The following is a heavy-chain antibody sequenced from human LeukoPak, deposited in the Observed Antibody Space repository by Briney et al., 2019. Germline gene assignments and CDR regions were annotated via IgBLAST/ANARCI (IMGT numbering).Heavy chain of an antibody. CDR1: GGSISSSSSY. D-gene: IGHD3-3*01. V-gene: IGHV4-39*01. CDR2: IYYSGHT. Sequence: SETLSLTCTVSGGSISSSSSYWAWIRQPPGKGLEWIGNIYYSGHTNYNPSLESRVAISVDTSKNQFSLKLSSVTAADTAVYYCARLGYDFWSGYYTGAPYYYYYYMDVWGKGTTVTVSS. J-gene: IGHJ6*03. CDR3: ARLGYDFWSGYYTGAPYYYYYYMDV.